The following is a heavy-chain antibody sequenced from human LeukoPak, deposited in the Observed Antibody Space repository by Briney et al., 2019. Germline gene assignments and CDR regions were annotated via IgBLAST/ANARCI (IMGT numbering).Heavy chain of an antibody. J-gene: IGHJ5*02. V-gene: IGHV4-34*01. CDR2: INHSGST. Sequence: SETLSLTCAVYGGSFSSYYWSWIRQPPGKGLEWRGEINHSGSTNYNPSLKSRVTISVDTSKNQFSLKLSSVTAAGTAVYYCARGGRYSGSYFWFDPWGQGTLVTVSS. CDR3: ARGGRYSGSYFWFDP. CDR1: GGSFSSYY. D-gene: IGHD1-26*01.